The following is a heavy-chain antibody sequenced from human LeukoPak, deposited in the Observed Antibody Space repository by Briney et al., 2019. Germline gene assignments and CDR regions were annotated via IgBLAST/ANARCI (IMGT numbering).Heavy chain of an antibody. CDR1: GYTFTGYY. J-gene: IGHJ6*03. CDR3: ARTDWPEDCYYYYMDV. CDR2: INPNSGGT. Sequence: ASVKVSCKASGYTFTGYYMHWVRQAPGQGLEWMGWINPNSGGTNYAQKFQGRVTMTRDTSISTAYMELSSLRSEDTAVYYCARTDWPEDCYYYYMDVWGKGTTVTVSS. V-gene: IGHV1-2*02. D-gene: IGHD2-21*01.